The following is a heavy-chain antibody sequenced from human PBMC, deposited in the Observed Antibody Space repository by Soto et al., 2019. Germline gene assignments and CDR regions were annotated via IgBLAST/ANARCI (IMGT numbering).Heavy chain of an antibody. CDR3: ARAQWLGPFRY. V-gene: IGHV4-61*01. J-gene: IGHJ4*02. Sequence: KPSETLSLTCTVSGGSVSSGSYYWSWIRQPPGKGLEWIGYIYYSGSTNYNPSLKSRVTISVDTSKNQFSLKLSSVAAADTAVYYCARAQWLGPFRYWGQGTLVTVSS. D-gene: IGHD6-19*01. CDR1: GGSVSSGSYY. CDR2: IYYSGST.